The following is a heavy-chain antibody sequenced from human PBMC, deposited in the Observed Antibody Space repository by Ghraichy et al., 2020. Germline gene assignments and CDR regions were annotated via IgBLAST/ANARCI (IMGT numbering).Heavy chain of an antibody. V-gene: IGHV1-2*04. J-gene: IGHJ6*03. CDR1: GYTFTAYY. CDR3: ARSLQNIVVIPGANIPQWHYFYMDV. Sequence: ASVKVSCEASGYTFTAYYIHWVRQAPGQGLEWMGWIHPNTGDTNYAHKFQGWVTMARDTSMSTAFMELSRLSSDDSAVYYCARSLQNIVVIPGANIPQWHYFYMDVWGTGTTVTVSS. D-gene: IGHD2-2*01. CDR2: IHPNTGDT.